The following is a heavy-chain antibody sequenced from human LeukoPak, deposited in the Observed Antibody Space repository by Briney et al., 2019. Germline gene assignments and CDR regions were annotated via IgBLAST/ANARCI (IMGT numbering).Heavy chain of an antibody. CDR2: IDTEGNSA. CDR1: RFTFSSYC. Sequence: GGSLRLSCATSRFTFSSYCMNWVRRAPGKGLEWVSSIDTEGNSAAYADSVRGRFTISRDNAKDTLYLQMDSLRAEDTAVYYCAKGHEPDRAIIDYWGQGVRVTVSS. D-gene: IGHD5-18*01. CDR3: AKGHEPDRAIIDY. J-gene: IGHJ4*02. V-gene: IGHV3-74*01.